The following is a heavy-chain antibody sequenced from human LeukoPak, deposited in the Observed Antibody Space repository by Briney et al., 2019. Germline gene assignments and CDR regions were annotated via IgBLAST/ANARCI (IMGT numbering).Heavy chain of an antibody. Sequence: GGSLRLSCAASGFTFSSYWMSWVRQAPGKGLQYVANIKQDGSEKYYVDSMKGRFTISRDNAKNSLYLQMNSLRAEDTAVYYCARDRAVRWTGSLNIWGQGTMVTVSS. D-gene: IGHD3/OR15-3a*01. CDR2: IKQDGSEK. J-gene: IGHJ3*02. CDR3: ARDRAVRWTGSLNI. V-gene: IGHV3-7*01. CDR1: GFTFSSYW.